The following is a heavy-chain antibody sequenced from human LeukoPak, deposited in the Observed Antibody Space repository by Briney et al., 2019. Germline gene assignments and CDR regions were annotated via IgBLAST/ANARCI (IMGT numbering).Heavy chain of an antibody. CDR2: ISSSSSYI. J-gene: IGHJ4*02. D-gene: IGHD5-24*01. Sequence: GGSLRLSCAASGFTFSSYSMNWVRQAPGKGLEWVSSISSSSSYIYYADSVKGRFTISRDNAKNSLYLQMNSLRAEDTAVYYCTTDWEMATNDYWGQGTLVTVSS. CDR1: GFTFSSYS. CDR3: TTDWEMATNDY. V-gene: IGHV3-21*01.